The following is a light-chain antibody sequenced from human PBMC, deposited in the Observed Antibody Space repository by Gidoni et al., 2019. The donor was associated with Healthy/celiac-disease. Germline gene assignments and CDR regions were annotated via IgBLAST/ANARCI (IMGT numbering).Light chain of an antibody. V-gene: IGKV3-20*01. CDR1: QSVSSSY. CDR3: QQYGSSPRT. CDR2: GAS. Sequence: EIVLTQSPGTLSLSPGDRATLSCRASQSVSSSYFAGYQQNPGQAPRLLIYGASSRAPGIPDRFSGSGSGTDFPLTISRLEPEDFAVYYCQQYGSSPRTFGQGTKVEIK. J-gene: IGKJ1*01.